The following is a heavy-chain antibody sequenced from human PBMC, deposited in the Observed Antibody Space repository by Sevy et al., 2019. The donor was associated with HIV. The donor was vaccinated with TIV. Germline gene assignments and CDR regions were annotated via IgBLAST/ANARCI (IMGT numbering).Heavy chain of an antibody. J-gene: IGHJ6*02. CDR1: GFSLSNYR. V-gene: IGHV3-21*01. CDR3: ARDKVEIVPVDYYYGMDV. Sequence: GGSLRLSCAAYGFSLSNYRMNWVRQAPGKGLEWVSSIDPSSTSIYYADSVLGRFTISRDNAKNSLYLEMNSLRDEDTALYYCARDKVEIVPVDYYYGMDVWGLGTTVTVSS. D-gene: IGHD2-8*02. CDR2: IDPSSTSI.